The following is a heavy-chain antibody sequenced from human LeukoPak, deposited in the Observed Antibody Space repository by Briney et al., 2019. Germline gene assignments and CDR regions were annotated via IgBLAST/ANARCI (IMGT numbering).Heavy chain of an antibody. CDR2: ISGDGVSP. CDR3: ARALGYCSSASRYYFDN. CDR1: GFTFNNYA. J-gene: IGHJ4*02. Sequence: GGSLRLSCAASGFTFNNYALTWVRQTPGKGLECVSAISGDGVSPYYADSVKGRFTISRDNAKNSLYLQMSSLRAEDTAVYYCARALGYCSSASRYYFDNWGQGTLVTVSS. D-gene: IGHD2-2*01. V-gene: IGHV3-23*01.